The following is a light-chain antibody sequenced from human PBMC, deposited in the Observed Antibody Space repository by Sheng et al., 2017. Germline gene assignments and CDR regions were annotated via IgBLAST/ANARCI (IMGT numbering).Light chain of an antibody. CDR2: EVV. J-gene: IGLJ2*01. CDR3: SSYAGRATVI. CDR1: NSDVANYDL. Sequence: QSALTQPASVSGSPGQSIIISCTGTNSDVANYDLVSWYQHHPGKAPKVILFEVVKRPSGVSNRFSGSKSGVTASLTISGLRTEDEADYFCSSYAGRATVIFGGGTEGDR. V-gene: IGLV2-23*02.